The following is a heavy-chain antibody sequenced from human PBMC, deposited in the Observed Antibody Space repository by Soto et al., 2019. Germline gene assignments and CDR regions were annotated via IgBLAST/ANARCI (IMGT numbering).Heavy chain of an antibody. V-gene: IGHV1-46*03. J-gene: IGHJ3*02. Sequence: APVKGSSKASRYTLPRYHIHWVRQAPGQGLEWMGIINPSGGSTSYAQKFQGRVTMTRDTSTSTVYMELSSLRSEDTAVYYCAREAVIAAAYAFDIWGQGTMVTVSS. CDR1: RYTLPRYH. D-gene: IGHD6-13*01. CDR3: AREAVIAAAYAFDI. CDR2: INPSGGST.